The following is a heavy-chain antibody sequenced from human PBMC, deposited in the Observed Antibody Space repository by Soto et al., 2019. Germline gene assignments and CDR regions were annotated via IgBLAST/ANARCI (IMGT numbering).Heavy chain of an antibody. J-gene: IGHJ4*02. D-gene: IGHD3-10*01. Sequence: QVQLVQSGAEVQKPGATVKVSCKASGYTFTSYGITWVRQAPGQGLEWMGWISAYNGNTNYAEKLQGRVTMTTDTSSSTAYMELRSLRSDDSAVSYCARGHSGRSVDYWGQGTLVTVSS. CDR3: ARGHSGRSVDY. V-gene: IGHV1-18*01. CDR2: ISAYNGNT. CDR1: GYTFTSYG.